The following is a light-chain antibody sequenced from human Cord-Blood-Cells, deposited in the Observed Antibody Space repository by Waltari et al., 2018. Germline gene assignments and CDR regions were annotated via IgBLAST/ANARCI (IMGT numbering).Light chain of an antibody. Sequence: DIVMTQPPLSLSVTPGQPASIPFKSSQSLLHSDGKTYLYWYQQKPGQFPQLLIYKVSSRFSGVPDRFSGSGSGTDFTLKISRVEAEDVGVYYCMQGIHLPHTFGQGTKLEIK. V-gene: IGKV2-29*02. CDR2: KVS. CDR1: QSLLHSDGKTY. CDR3: MQGIHLPHT. J-gene: IGKJ2*01.